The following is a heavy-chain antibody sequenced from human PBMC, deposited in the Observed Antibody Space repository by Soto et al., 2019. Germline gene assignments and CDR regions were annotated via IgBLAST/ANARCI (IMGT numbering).Heavy chain of an antibody. D-gene: IGHD2-21*02. CDR2: ISAYNGNT. CDR3: ARAGGGSGDLYYYYGMDV. V-gene: IGHV1-18*01. Sequence: ASVKVSCKASGYTFTSYGISWVRQAPGQGLEWMGWISAYNGNTNYAQKLQGRVTMITDTSTSTAYMELRSLRSDDTAVYYCARAGGGSGDLYYYYGMDVWGQGTTVTVSS. J-gene: IGHJ6*01. CDR1: GYTFTSYG.